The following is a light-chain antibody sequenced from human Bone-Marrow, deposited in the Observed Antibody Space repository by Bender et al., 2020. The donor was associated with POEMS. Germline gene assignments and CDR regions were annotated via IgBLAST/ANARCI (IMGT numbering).Light chain of an antibody. V-gene: IGLV2-8*01. CDR3: SSFAGSNNLI. CDR2: EVT. CDR1: SSDVGGYNY. J-gene: IGLJ2*01. Sequence: QSALTQPASVSVSPGQSITISCTGTSSDVGGYNYVSWYHQHPGKAPKLMIYEVTKRPSGVPDRFSGSKSANTASLTVSGLQAEDEAHYYCSSFAGSNNLIFGGGTRLTVL.